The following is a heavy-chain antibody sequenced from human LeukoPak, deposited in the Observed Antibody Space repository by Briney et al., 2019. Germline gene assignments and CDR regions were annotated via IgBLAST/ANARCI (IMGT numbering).Heavy chain of an antibody. CDR1: GFTFSSYA. J-gene: IGHJ4*02. V-gene: IGHV3-23*01. D-gene: IGHD1-26*01. CDR2: ISGSGDST. CDR3: AKDWVGATTVYYFDY. Sequence: GGSLRLSCAASGFTFSSYAMNWVRQAPGKGLEWVSTISGSGDSTYYADSVKGRFTISRDNSKNTLYLQMNSLRAEDTAVYYCAKDWVGATTVYYFDYWGQGTLVTVSS.